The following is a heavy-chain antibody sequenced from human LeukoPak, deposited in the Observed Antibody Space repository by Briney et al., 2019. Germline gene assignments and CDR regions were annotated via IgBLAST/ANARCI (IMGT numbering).Heavy chain of an antibody. J-gene: IGHJ4*02. Sequence: PAETLSLTCAASGCTFSSYYWSWFRQAPGKGLEWVGDIKQDGSENYYVDSVRVRFTIYRANAKNSLYLQLISLTAEDTAVYYCARIYCSSISCYIDYWGQGTLVTVSS. CDR2: IKQDGSEN. V-gene: IGHV3-7*01. D-gene: IGHD2-2*02. CDR3: ARIYCSSISCYIDY. CDR1: GCTFSSYY.